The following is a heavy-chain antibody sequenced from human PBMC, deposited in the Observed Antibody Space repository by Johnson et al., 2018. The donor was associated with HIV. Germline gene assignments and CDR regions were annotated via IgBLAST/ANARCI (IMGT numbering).Heavy chain of an antibody. CDR2: IGTAGDT. CDR3: ARVTQQVVRVGSDALDI. V-gene: IGHV3-13*01. J-gene: IGHJ3*02. D-gene: IGHD4-23*01. Sequence: VQLVESRGVLVQPGGSLRLSCAASGFTFSSYDMHWVRQATGKGLEWVSAIGTAGDTYYPGSVKGRFTISRENAKNSLYLQMNSLRAEDTAVYYCARVTQQVVRVGSDALDIWGQGTMVTVSS. CDR1: GFTFSSYD.